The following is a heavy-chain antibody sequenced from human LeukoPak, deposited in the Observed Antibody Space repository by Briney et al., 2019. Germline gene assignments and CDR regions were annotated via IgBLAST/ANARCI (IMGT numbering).Heavy chain of an antibody. V-gene: IGHV1-69*05. CDR3: ARERSEYCSSTSCYNLDY. CDR2: IIPIFGTA. CDR1: GGTLSSYA. Sequence: GASVKVSCKASGGTLSSYAISWVRQAPGQGLEWMGGIIPIFGTANYAQKFQGRVTITTDESTSTAYMVLSSLRSEDTAVYYCARERSEYCSSTSCYNLDYWGQGTLVTVSS. J-gene: IGHJ4*02. D-gene: IGHD2-2*02.